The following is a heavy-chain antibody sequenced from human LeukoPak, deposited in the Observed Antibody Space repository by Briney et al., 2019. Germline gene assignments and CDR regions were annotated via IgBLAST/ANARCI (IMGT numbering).Heavy chain of an antibody. V-gene: IGHV3-9*01. J-gene: IGHJ4*02. D-gene: IGHD4-23*01. CDR3: AKDILREDDYGGNSVDY. CDR2: ISWNSGSI. CDR1: GFTFDDYA. Sequence: GGSLRLSCAASGFTFDDYAMHWVRQAPGKGLEWVSGISWNSGSIGYADSVKGRFTISRDNAKNSLYLQMNSLRAEDTALYYCAKDILREDDYGGNSVDYWGQGTLVTVSS.